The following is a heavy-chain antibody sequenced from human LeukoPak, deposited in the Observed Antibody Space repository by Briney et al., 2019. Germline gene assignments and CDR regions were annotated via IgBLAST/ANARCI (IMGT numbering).Heavy chain of an antibody. J-gene: IGHJ4*02. V-gene: IGHV4-59*01. CDR2: IYYSGST. CDR3: ARVTCTNGVCYDFDY. CDR1: GGSISSYY. Sequence: SETLSLTCTVSGGSISSYYWSWIRQPPGKGLEWIGYIYYSGSTNYNPSLKSRATISVDTSKNQFSLKLSSVTAADTAVYYCARVTCTNGVCYDFDYWGQGTLVTVSS. D-gene: IGHD2-8*01.